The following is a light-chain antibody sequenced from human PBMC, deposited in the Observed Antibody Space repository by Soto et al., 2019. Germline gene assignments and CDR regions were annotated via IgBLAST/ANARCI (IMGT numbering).Light chain of an antibody. Sequence: EIVLTQSPGTLSLSPGERATLSCRASQSVAGNYLAWYRRKPAQAPRLLIYGASSRATDIPRRFSGSGSGTDFTLTISSLEPEDFAVYYCQQRSNWPPVITFGQGTRLEIK. J-gene: IGKJ5*01. V-gene: IGKV3-11*01. CDR1: QSVAGNY. CDR3: QQRSNWPPVIT. CDR2: GAS.